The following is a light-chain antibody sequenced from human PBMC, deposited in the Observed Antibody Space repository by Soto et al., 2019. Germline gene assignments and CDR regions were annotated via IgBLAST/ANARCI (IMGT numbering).Light chain of an antibody. CDR2: AAS. CDR1: QHIGNY. CDR3: QQSHTFPRT. Sequence: DIQMTQSPSSLSASVGDRVTITCRASQHIGNYLSWYQQTPGKAPKLLIHAASNLQSGVPSRFTGSGSGTDFTLTISVLEPEDFATYYCQQSHTFPRTFGQGTKVEI. V-gene: IGKV1-39*01. J-gene: IGKJ1*01.